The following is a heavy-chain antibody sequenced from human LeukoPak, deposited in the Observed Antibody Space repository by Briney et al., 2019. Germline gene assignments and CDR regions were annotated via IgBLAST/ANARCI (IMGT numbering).Heavy chain of an antibody. CDR2: IYDSGNI. V-gene: IGHV4-39*07. CDR1: GDSISSSNCY. D-gene: IGHD3-3*01. J-gene: IGHJ4*02. CDR3: LILDDYDFPY. Sequence: PSETLSLTCTVSGDSISSSNCYWGWIRQPPGKGLEWIGSIYDSGNIYFNPSLKSRVTISVDTSKNQFSLKLSSVTAADTAVYYCLILDDYDFPYWGQGTLVTVSS.